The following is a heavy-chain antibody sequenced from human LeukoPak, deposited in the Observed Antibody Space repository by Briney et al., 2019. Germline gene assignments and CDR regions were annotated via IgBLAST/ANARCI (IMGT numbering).Heavy chain of an antibody. CDR1: GYTFTSYD. CDR3: ARGRESGSSWYITDDFDY. Sequence: ASVKVSCKASGYTFTSYDINWVRQATGQGLEWMGWMNPNSGNTGYAQKFQGRVTMTRNTSISTAYMELSSLRSEDTAVYYCARGRESGSSWYITDDFDYWGQGTLVTVSS. V-gene: IGHV1-8*01. CDR2: MNPNSGNT. J-gene: IGHJ4*02. D-gene: IGHD6-13*01.